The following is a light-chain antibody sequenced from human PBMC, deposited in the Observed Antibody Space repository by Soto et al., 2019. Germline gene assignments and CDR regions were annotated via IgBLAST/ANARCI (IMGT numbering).Light chain of an antibody. CDR2: EVS. CDR1: SSDVGGYNY. J-gene: IGLJ2*01. V-gene: IGLV2-14*01. Sequence: QSALTQPASVSGSPGQSITICCTGTSSDVGGYNYVSWYQQHPGKAPKLMIYEVSNRPSGVSNRFSGSKSGNTASLTISGLQAGDEADYFCSSYTSSSTVFGGGTKLTVL. CDR3: SSYTSSSTV.